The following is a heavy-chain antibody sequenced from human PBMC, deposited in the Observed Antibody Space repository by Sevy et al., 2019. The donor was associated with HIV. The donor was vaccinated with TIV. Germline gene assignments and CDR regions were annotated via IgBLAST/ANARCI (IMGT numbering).Heavy chain of an antibody. CDR1: GFTFSSYG. V-gene: IGHV3-30*18. CDR3: AKDGESGSYYKYYYYYGMDV. CDR2: ISYDGSNK. Sequence: GGSLRLSCAASGFTFSSYGMHWVRRAPGKGLEWVAVISYDGSNKYYADSVKGRFTISRDNSKNTLYLQMNSLRAEDTAVYYCAKDGESGSYYKYYYYYGMDVWGQGTTVTVSS. J-gene: IGHJ6*02. D-gene: IGHD1-26*01.